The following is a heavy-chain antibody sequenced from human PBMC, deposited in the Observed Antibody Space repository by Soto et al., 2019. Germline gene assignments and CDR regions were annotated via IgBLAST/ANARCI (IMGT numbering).Heavy chain of an antibody. CDR2: ISYDGSNK. Sequence: QVQLVESGGGVVQPGRSLRLSCAASGFTFSSYAMHWVRQAPGKGLEWVAVISYDGSNKYYADSVKGRFTIYRDNSKNTLYLQMNSLRAEDTAVYYCARDPTRMWMAVTTSSYFDYWGQGTLVTVSS. V-gene: IGHV3-30-3*01. CDR1: GFTFSSYA. J-gene: IGHJ4*02. CDR3: ARDPTRMWMAVTTSSYFDY. D-gene: IGHD4-17*01.